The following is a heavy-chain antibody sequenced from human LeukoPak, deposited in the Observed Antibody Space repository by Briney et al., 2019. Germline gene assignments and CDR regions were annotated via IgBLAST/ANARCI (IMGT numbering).Heavy chain of an antibody. CDR3: ARDFPGITKLPAS. Sequence: ASVKVSCXASGYTFTTSSITWVRQAPGQGLVWMGWIDPYSGNKNYAQKLQGRVTLTTDTSTSTAYMELRSLRSVDTAVYYCARDFPGITKLPASWGQGTLVTVSS. CDR2: IDPYSGNK. J-gene: IGHJ5*02. D-gene: IGHD1-20*01. CDR1: GYTFTTSS. V-gene: IGHV1-18*01.